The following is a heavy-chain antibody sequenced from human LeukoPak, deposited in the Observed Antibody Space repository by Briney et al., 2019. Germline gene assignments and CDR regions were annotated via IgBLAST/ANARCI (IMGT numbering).Heavy chain of an antibody. D-gene: IGHD4-17*01. V-gene: IGHV4-61*01. J-gene: IGHJ4*02. CDR3: ARERYGDSVDY. Sequence: SETLSLTCTVSGGSVSSGSYYWSWLRQPPGKGLEWIGYIYYSGSPNYNPSLKSRVTISEDTSRNQISLKLSSVTAADTAMYYCARERYGDSVDYWGQGTLVTVSS. CDR2: IYYSGSP. CDR1: GGSVSSGSYY.